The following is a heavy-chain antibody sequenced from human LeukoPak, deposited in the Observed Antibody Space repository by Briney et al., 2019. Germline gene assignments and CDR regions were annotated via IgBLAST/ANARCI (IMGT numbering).Heavy chain of an antibody. V-gene: IGHV1-46*01. J-gene: IGHJ4*02. CDR1: GYTFTSYY. D-gene: IGHD3-22*01. CDR3: ARADNYYDSSGYLGGFDY. CDR2: INPSGGST. Sequence: ASVKVSCKASGYTFTSYYMHWVRQAPGQGLEWMGIINPSGGSTSYAQKFQGRVTMTRDMSTSTVYMELSSLRSEDTAVYYCARADNYYDSSGYLGGFDYWGQGTLVTVSS.